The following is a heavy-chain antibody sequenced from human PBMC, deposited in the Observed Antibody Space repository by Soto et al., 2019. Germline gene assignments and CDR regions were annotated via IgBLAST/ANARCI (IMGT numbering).Heavy chain of an antibody. D-gene: IGHD6-19*01. CDR3: ATDLRYRSGCFDY. V-gene: IGHV3-23*01. Sequence: PGGSLRLSCAASGFTFSSYAMSWVRQAPGKGLEWVSAISVSGGSTYYADSVKGRFTISRDNSKNTLYLQMNSLRAEDTAVYYGATDLRYRSGCFDYWGQGTLVTFSS. CDR1: GFTFSSYA. J-gene: IGHJ4*02. CDR2: ISVSGGST.